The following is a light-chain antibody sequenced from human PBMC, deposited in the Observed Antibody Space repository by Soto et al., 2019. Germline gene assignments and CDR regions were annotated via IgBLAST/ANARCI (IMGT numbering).Light chain of an antibody. CDR3: QHYSGYSWT. Sequence: DIPMTQSPSTLSASVGDRVTITCRASQSLSGWLAWYQQQPGKAPNLLIYMASTLASGVPSRFSGSGSGTEFTLTISSLQPDDFATYYCQHYSGYSWTFGQGTKVEIK. J-gene: IGKJ1*01. V-gene: IGKV1-5*03. CDR1: QSLSGW. CDR2: MAS.